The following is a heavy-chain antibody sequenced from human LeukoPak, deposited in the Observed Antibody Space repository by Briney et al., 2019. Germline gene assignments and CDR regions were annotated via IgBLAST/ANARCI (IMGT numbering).Heavy chain of an antibody. Sequence: GASVKVSCKASGGTFSSYAISWVRQAPGQGLEWMGWISAYNGNTNYAQKLQGRVTMTTDTSTSTAYMELRSLRSDDTAVYYCARDYYDSSGYYFDYWGQGTLVTVSS. CDR1: GGTFSSYA. CDR3: ARDYYDSSGYYFDY. J-gene: IGHJ4*02. CDR2: ISAYNGNT. V-gene: IGHV1-18*01. D-gene: IGHD3-22*01.